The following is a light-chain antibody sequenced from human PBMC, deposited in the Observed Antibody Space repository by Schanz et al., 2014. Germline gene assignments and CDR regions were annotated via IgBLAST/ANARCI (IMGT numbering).Light chain of an antibody. J-gene: IGKJ4*01. V-gene: IGKV3D-20*02. CDR2: GAS. Sequence: EIVLTQSPGTLSLSPGERATLSCRASQSVSSSYLAWYQQKPGQAPRRLIYGASTRATGIPDRFSGSGSGTDFTLTISSLEPEDFAVYYCQQRSNWPLTFGGGTKGEIK. CDR1: QSVSSSY. CDR3: QQRSNWPLT.